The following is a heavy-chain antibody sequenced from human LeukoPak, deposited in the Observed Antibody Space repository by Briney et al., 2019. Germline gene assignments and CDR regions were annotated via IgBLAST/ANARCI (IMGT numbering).Heavy chain of an antibody. Sequence: GGSLRLSCAASGFTFSSYSMNWVRQAPGKGLEWVSSISSSSSYIHYADSVKGRFTISRDNAKNSLYLQMNSLRAEDTAVCYCARDLSPPGLRFLEWLSSWGQGTLVTVSS. V-gene: IGHV3-21*01. CDR1: GFTFSSYS. CDR3: ARDLSPPGLRFLEWLSS. J-gene: IGHJ5*02. D-gene: IGHD3-3*01. CDR2: ISSSSSYI.